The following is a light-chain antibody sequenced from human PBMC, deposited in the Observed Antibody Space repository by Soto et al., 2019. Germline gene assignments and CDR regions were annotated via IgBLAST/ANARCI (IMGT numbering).Light chain of an antibody. CDR2: GAS. CDR1: QVVVTAY. J-gene: IGKJ3*01. V-gene: IGKV3-20*01. CDR3: LLFRGSPT. Sequence: EIVLTQSPGTLSVSPGERATLSCRASQVVVTAYIHWYQPKPGQAPRLLISGASTRASGIPDRFSGSGVGTDVTLAIISQEPEDCAVYYCLLFRGSPTFGPGSRVHI.